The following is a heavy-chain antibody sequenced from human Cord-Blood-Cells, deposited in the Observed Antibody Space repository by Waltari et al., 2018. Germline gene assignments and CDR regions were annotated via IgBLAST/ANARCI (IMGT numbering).Heavy chain of an antibody. Sequence: QVQLQQWGAGMLKPSEPLSLTCAVYGGSFSGYYLSWIRQPPGQGLEWIGEINHSGSTNYNPSLKSRVTISVDTSKNQFSLKLSSVTAADTAVYYCARGGLYYYYMDVWGKGTTVTVSS. CDR3: ARGGLYYYYMDV. CDR2: INHSGST. J-gene: IGHJ6*03. CDR1: GGSFSGYY. V-gene: IGHV4-34*01.